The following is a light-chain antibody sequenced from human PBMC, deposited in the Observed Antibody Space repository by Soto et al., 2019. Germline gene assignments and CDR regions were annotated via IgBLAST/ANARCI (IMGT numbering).Light chain of an antibody. Sequence: DIQMTQSPSYLSASVGDRVTITCRASQTISSRLAWYQQKPGQAPKLLIYKATYLQTGVASRCSGSGSGTEFSLTISSLQPDDFAVYYCQQYNEFQYIFGQGTRLDI. V-gene: IGKV1-5*03. CDR1: QTISSR. J-gene: IGKJ2*01. CDR3: QQYNEFQYI. CDR2: KAT.